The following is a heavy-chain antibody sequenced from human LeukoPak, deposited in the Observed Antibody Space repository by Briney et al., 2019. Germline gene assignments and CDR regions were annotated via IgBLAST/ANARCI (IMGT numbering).Heavy chain of an antibody. CDR2: ISGRDDST. CDR3: ARDLGYSYGYFDY. V-gene: IGHV3-23*01. CDR1: GFTFSSYA. D-gene: IGHD5-18*01. Sequence: GGSLRLSCAASGFTFSSYAMSWVRQAPGKGLEWVSAISGRDDSTYYADSVKGRFTFSRDNSKNTLYLQMNSLRAEDTAVYYCARDLGYSYGYFDYWGQGTLVTVSS. J-gene: IGHJ4*02.